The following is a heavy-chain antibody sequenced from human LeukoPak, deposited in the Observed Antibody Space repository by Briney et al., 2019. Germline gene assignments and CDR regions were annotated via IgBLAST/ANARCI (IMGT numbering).Heavy chain of an antibody. V-gene: IGHV3-30-3*01. CDR1: GFTFSSYA. CDR2: ISYDGSNK. CDR3: AREGEDPFDY. Sequence: PGGSLRLSCAASGFTFSSYAMHWVRQAPGKGLEWVAVISYDGSNKYYADSVKGRFTISRDNSKNTLYLQMNSLRAEDTAVYYCAREGEDPFDYWGQGTLVTVSS. D-gene: IGHD1-26*01. J-gene: IGHJ4*02.